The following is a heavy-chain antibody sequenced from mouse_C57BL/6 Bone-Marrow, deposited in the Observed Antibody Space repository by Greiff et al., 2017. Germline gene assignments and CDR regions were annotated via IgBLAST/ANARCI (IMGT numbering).Heavy chain of an antibody. CDR3: TTGGGSSLFDF. D-gene: IGHD1-1*01. CDR1: GFTFKDDY. CDR2: IDPENGDT. V-gene: IGHV14-4*01. Sequence: VQLKESGAELVRTGASVKLSCTASGFTFKDDYMHWVKQRPEQSLEWIGGIDPENGDTEYASKFQGKATITADTSSNTAYLQLSSLTSEDTAVYYGTTGGGSSLFDFWGQGTTLTVSA. J-gene: IGHJ2*01.